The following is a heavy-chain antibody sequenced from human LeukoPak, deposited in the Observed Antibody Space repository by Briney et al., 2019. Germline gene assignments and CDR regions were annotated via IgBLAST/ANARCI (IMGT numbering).Heavy chain of an antibody. CDR1: GFTFSDYA. D-gene: IGHD3-3*01. V-gene: IGHV3-48*04. CDR3: ARDRGTFGVVDS. Sequence: AGGSLRLSCAASGFTFSDYAMHWVRQAPGKGLEWVAYIGTSSSTIYQAKSVKGRFSTSRDNAKNSPFLQMDSLRVEDTAVYYCARDRGTFGVVDSWGQGTLVAVSS. CDR2: IGTSSSTI. J-gene: IGHJ4*02.